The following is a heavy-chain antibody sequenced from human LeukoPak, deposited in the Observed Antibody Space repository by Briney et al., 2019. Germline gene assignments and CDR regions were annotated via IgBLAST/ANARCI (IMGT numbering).Heavy chain of an antibody. D-gene: IGHD2-2*02. CDR3: ARVAAEVVGVPGAIGFGWLRRDYYYMDV. V-gene: IGHV1-46*01. CDR1: GYTFTSYY. Sequence: ASMKVSCKASGYTFTSYYMHWVRQAPGQGLEWMGIINPSGGSTSYAQKFQGRVTMTRDMSTSTVYMELSSLRSEDTAVYYCARVAAEVVGVPGAIGFGWLRRDYYYMDVWGKGTTVTVSS. J-gene: IGHJ6*03. CDR2: INPSGGST.